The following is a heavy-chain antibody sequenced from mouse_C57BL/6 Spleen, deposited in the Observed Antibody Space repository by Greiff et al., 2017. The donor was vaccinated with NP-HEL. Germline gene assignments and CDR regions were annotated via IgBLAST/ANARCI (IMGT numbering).Heavy chain of an antibody. J-gene: IGHJ2*01. CDR3: VRQRDSIYDGYYFDY. Sequence: EVKLVESGGGLVQPKGSLKLSCAASGFSFNTYAMNWVRQAPGKGLEWVARIRSKSNNYATYYADSVKDRFTISRDDSESMLYLQMNNLKTEDTAMYYCVRQRDSIYDGYYFDYWGQGTTLTVSS. V-gene: IGHV10-1*01. CDR2: IRSKSNNYAT. D-gene: IGHD2-3*01. CDR1: GFSFNTYA.